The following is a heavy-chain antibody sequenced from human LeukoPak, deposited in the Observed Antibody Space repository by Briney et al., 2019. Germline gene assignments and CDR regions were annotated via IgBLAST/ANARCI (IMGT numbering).Heavy chain of an antibody. Sequence: SVKVSCKASGGTFSSYAISWVRQAPGQGLEWMGGIIPIFGTANYAQKFQGRVTITTDESTSTAYMELSSLRSEDTAVYYCAVSYYDFWSGYSPPWGQGTLVTVSS. CDR3: AVSYYDFWSGYSPP. CDR1: GGTFSSYA. V-gene: IGHV1-69*05. J-gene: IGHJ5*02. D-gene: IGHD3-3*01. CDR2: IIPIFGTA.